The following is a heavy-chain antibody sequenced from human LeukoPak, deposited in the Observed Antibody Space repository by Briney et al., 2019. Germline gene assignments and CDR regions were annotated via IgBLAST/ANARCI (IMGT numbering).Heavy chain of an antibody. CDR2: ISGSGGST. CDR3: AKDAFLGYRSIWGNYRSPNYFDY. J-gene: IGHJ4*02. V-gene: IGHV3-23*01. CDR1: GFTFSSYA. Sequence: SGGSLRLSCAASGFTFSSYAMSWVRQAPGKGLEWVSTISGSGGSTYYADSVKGRFTISRDNSKNTLYLQMNSLRAEDTAVYYCAKDAFLGYRSIWGNYRSPNYFDYWGQGTLVTVSS. D-gene: IGHD3-16*02.